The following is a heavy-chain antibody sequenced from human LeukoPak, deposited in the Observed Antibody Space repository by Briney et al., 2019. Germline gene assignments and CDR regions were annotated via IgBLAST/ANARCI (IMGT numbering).Heavy chain of an antibody. D-gene: IGHD3-22*01. CDR2: IKQDGSEK. CDR1: GFTFSSYW. V-gene: IGHV3-7*01. Sequence: GGSLRLSCAASGFTFSSYWMSSVRQAPGKGLEWVANIKQDGSEKYYVDSVKGRFTISRDNAKNSLYLQMNSLRAEDTAVYYCARGEARGYYYDSSGYQYWGQGTLVTVSS. CDR3: ARGEARGYYYDSSGYQY. J-gene: IGHJ4*02.